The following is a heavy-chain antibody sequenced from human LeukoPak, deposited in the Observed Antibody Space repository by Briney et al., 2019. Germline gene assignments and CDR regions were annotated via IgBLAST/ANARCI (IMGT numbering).Heavy chain of an antibody. Sequence: PGGSLRLSCAASGFTFSSYGMHWVRQAPGKGLEWVAVIWYDGSNKYYADSVKGRFTIPRDNSKNTLYLQMNSLRVEDTAVYYCAKDQYYYDSSGYSGMINYWGQGTLVTVSS. J-gene: IGHJ4*02. D-gene: IGHD3-22*01. CDR2: IWYDGSNK. CDR3: AKDQYYYDSSGYSGMINY. V-gene: IGHV3-33*06. CDR1: GFTFSSYG.